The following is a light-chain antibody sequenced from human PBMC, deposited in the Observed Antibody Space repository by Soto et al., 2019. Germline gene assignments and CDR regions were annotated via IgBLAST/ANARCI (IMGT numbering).Light chain of an antibody. CDR3: QQSYSTLPWT. Sequence: DIQMTQSPSSLSASVGDRVTITCRASQSISSYLNWYQQKPGKAPKLLIYAASSLQSGDPSRFSGSGSGTDFTLTISSLQPEDFATYYCQQSYSTLPWTFGQGTKVEIK. V-gene: IGKV1-39*01. CDR1: QSISSY. J-gene: IGKJ1*01. CDR2: AAS.